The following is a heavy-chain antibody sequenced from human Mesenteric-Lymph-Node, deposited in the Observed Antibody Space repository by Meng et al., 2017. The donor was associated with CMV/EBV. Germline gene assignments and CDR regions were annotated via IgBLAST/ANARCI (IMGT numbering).Heavy chain of an antibody. J-gene: IGHJ6*02. V-gene: IGHV3-74*01. CDR3: ARDAPGYYDFWSGSRGGMDV. CDR1: GFTFSSYS. D-gene: IGHD3-3*01. CDR2: INSDGSST. Sequence: GESLKISCAASGFTFSSYSMNWVRQAPGKGLVWVSRINSDGSSTSYADSVKGRFTISRDNAKNTLYLQMNSLRAEDTAVYYCARDAPGYYDFWSGSRGGMDVWGQGTTVTVSS.